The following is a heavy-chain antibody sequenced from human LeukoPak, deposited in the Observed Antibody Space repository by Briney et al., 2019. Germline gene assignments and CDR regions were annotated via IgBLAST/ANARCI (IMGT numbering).Heavy chain of an antibody. CDR3: GRYTATAIDY. CDR2: TTNTPNAYTT. J-gene: IGHJ4*02. D-gene: IGHD5-18*01. Sequence: GGSLRLSCAASGFTFTNHYMDWVRQAPGMGLEWIARTTNTPNAYTTAYAASVRGRFTVSRDDSKSLLHLQMSSLKTDDTAVYYCGRYTATAIDYWGRGTLVTVSS. V-gene: IGHV3-72*01. CDR1: GFTFTNHY.